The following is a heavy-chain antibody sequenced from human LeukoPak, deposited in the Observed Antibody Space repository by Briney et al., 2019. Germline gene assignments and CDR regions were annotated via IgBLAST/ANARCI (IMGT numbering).Heavy chain of an antibody. V-gene: IGHV3-7*03. CDR2: IKQDGSEK. CDR3: AKDGAWLRFDD. J-gene: IGHJ4*02. Sequence: GGSLRLSCAASGFTFSTYRMSWVRQAPGKGLEWVANIKQDGSEKHYVDSVKGRFTISRDNAKNSLYLQMSSLRAEDTAVYYCAKDGAWLRFDDWGQGILVTVSS. D-gene: IGHD5-12*01. CDR1: GFTFSTYR.